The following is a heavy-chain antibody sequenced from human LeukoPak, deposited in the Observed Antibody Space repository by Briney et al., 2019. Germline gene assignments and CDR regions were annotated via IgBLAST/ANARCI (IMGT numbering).Heavy chain of an antibody. CDR1: GGSFSGYY. Sequence: KASETLSLTCAVYGGSFSGYYWRWIRQPPGKGLEWIGEINHSGSTNYNPSLKSRVTISVDTSKNQFSLKLSSVTAADTAVYYCARGDYYDSSGYYHEPDYWGQGTLVTVSS. D-gene: IGHD3-22*01. CDR3: ARGDYYDSSGYYHEPDY. CDR2: INHSGST. V-gene: IGHV4-34*01. J-gene: IGHJ4*02.